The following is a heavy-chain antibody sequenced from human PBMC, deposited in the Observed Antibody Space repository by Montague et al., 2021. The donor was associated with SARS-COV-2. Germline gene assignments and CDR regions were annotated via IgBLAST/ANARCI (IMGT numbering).Heavy chain of an antibody. D-gene: IGHD3-10*01. Sequence: SETLSLTCIVSGGSISSRTYYWGWIRQPPGKGLEWIGSIFYDGSTYYNPSPKSRVTISVDTSKNQFSLNLSSVTAADTAVYYCARHGPNDYYHSRYFDLWGRGTLVTVSS. CDR1: GGSISSRTYY. J-gene: IGHJ2*01. V-gene: IGHV4-39*01. CDR3: ARHGPNDYYHSRYFDL. CDR2: IFYDGST.